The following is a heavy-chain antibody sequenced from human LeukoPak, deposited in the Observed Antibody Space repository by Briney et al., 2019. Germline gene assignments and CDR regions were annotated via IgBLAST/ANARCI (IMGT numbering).Heavy chain of an antibody. CDR1: GGSFSGYY. V-gene: IGHV4-34*01. CDR2: INHSGST. J-gene: IGHJ1*01. Sequence: PSETLSLTCAVYGGSFSGYYWSWIRQPPGKGLEWIGEINHSGSTNYNPSLKSRLTISVDTSKNQFSLKLSSVTAADTAVYYCARGGCGGDCYSHAEYLQYWGQDTLVSVSS. CDR3: ARGGCGGDCYSHAEYLQY. D-gene: IGHD2-21*02.